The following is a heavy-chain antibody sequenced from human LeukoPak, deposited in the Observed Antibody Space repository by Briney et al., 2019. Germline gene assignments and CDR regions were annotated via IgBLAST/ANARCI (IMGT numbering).Heavy chain of an antibody. CDR3: AREEGESSSWYINYYYGMDV. D-gene: IGHD6-13*01. CDR2: TYYRSKWHN. J-gene: IGHJ6*02. Sequence: SQTLSLTCAISGDSVSSNSAAWNWIRQSPSRGLEWLGRTYYRSKWHNDYAVSVKSRITINPDTSKNQFSLQLNSVTPEDTAVYYCAREEGESSSWYINYYYGMDVWGQGTTVTVSS. V-gene: IGHV6-1*01. CDR1: GDSVSSNSAA.